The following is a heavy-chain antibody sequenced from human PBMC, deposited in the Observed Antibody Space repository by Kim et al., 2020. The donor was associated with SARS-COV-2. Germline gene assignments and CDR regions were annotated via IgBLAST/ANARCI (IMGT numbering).Heavy chain of an antibody. V-gene: IGHV3-21*01. CDR1: GFTFSSYS. D-gene: IGHD2-2*01. CDR3: ARSLHSAIVVVPRDYYYYGMDV. Sequence: GGSLRLSCAASGFTFSSYSMNWVRQAPGKGLEWVSSISSSSSYIYYADSVKGRFTISRDNAKNSLYLQMNSLRAEDTAVYYCARSLHSAIVVVPRDYYYYGMDVWGQGTTVTVSS. CDR2: ISSSSSYI. J-gene: IGHJ6*02.